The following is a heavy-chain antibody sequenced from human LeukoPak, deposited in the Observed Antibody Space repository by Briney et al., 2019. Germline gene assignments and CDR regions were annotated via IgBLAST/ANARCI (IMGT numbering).Heavy chain of an antibody. Sequence: PGGSLRLSCAASGFTFSSYAMHWVRQAPGKGLEWVAVISYDGSNKYYADSVKGRFTISRDNSKNTLYLQMNSLRAEDTAVYYCARDYSTIQLETSNWFDPWGQGTLVTVSS. CDR2: ISYDGSNK. CDR3: ARDYSTIQLETSNWFDP. J-gene: IGHJ5*02. D-gene: IGHD1-1*01. V-gene: IGHV3-30*04. CDR1: GFTFSSYA.